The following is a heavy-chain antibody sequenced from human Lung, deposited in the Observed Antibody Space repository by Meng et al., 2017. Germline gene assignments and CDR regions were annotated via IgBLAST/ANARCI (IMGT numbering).Heavy chain of an antibody. Sequence: QVQLVPSGAEFKKPGASVKVSCKASGYTFTTYTINWVRQAHGRGLEWMGWISTNTGNPTYVQGFKGRFVFSLDTSVSTAYLQISSLEAADTAVYYCARGGDFDPWGQGTLVTVSS. CDR2: ISTNTGNP. J-gene: IGHJ5*02. CDR1: GYTFTTYT. CDR3: ARGGDFDP. V-gene: IGHV7-4-1*02. D-gene: IGHD2/OR15-2a*01.